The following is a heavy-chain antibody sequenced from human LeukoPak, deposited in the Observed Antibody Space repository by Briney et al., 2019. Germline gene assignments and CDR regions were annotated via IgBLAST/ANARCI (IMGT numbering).Heavy chain of an antibody. J-gene: IGHJ4*02. Sequence: ASVKVSCKASGYTFTGYYMHWVRQAPGQGLEWMGWINPNSGGTNYAQKFQGRVTMTRDTSISTAYMELSRLRSDDTAVYYCARVAYYDSSRYYLFDYWGQGTLVTVSS. V-gene: IGHV1-2*02. CDR1: GYTFTGYY. CDR2: INPNSGGT. D-gene: IGHD3-22*01. CDR3: ARVAYYDSSRYYLFDY.